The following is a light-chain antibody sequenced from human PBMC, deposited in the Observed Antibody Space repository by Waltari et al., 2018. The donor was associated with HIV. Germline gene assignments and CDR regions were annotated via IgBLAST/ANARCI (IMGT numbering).Light chain of an antibody. CDR2: ETA. CDR1: NSNIARNY. V-gene: IGLV1-51*02. CDR3: GTWDSSLSAYV. Sequence: QSVLTQPPSVSAAPGQKVTISCSGSNSNIARNYVSWYQQLPGTAPKLLIYETAERPSGIPDRFSGSKSGTSATLGITGLQTGDEADYFCGTWDSSLSAYVFAPGTKVTVL. J-gene: IGLJ1*01.